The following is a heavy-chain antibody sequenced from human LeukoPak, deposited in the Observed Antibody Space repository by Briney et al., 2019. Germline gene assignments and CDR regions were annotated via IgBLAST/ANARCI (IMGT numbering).Heavy chain of an antibody. CDR3: AREPTTYYYDSSGYRD. V-gene: IGHV1-3*01. CDR2: INAGNGNT. D-gene: IGHD3-22*01. J-gene: IGHJ4*02. CDR1: GYTFTSYA. Sequence: ASVTVSCKASGYTFTSYAMHWVRQAPGQRLEWMGWINAGNGNTKYSQKFQGRVTITRDTSASTAYMELSSLRSEDTAVYYCAREPTTYYYDSSGYRDWGQGTLVTVSS.